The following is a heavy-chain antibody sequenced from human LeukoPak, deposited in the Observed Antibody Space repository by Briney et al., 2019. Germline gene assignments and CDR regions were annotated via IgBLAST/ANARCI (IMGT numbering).Heavy chain of an antibody. Sequence: SETLSLTCTVSGGSISSYYWSWIRQPAGKGLEWIGRIYTSGSTNYNPSLKSRVTMSVDTSKNQVSLKLSSVTAADTAVYYCARDGPGVTGGVFARYYYYCYMDVWGKGTTVTVSS. CDR3: ARDGPGVTGGVFARYYYYCYMDV. J-gene: IGHJ6*03. V-gene: IGHV4-4*07. CDR1: GGSISSYY. CDR2: IYTSGST. D-gene: IGHD2-8*02.